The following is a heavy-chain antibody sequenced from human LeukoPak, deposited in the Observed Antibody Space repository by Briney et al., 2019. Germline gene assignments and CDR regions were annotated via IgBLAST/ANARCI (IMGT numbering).Heavy chain of an antibody. Sequence: GGSLRLSCAASGFTFNNYDMNWVRQAPGKGLEWVSFITGSSSSIFYADSVKGRFTISRDNAKNLVYLQMNSLRDDDTAVYYCARARSGWYMDYWGQGTLVTVSS. CDR1: GFTFNNYD. J-gene: IGHJ4*02. CDR3: ARARSGWYMDY. CDR2: ITGSSSSI. V-gene: IGHV3-48*02. D-gene: IGHD6-19*01.